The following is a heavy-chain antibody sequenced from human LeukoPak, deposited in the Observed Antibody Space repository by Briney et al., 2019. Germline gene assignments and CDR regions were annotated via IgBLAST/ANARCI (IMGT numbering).Heavy chain of an antibody. CDR1: GFTFSSYA. CDR3: ARGGDHSYYYYGMDV. D-gene: IGHD4-17*01. J-gene: IGHJ6*02. CDR2: ISGSGGST. V-gene: IGHV3-23*01. Sequence: PGGSLRLSCAASGFTFSSYAMSWVRQAPGKGLEWVSAISGSGGSTYYADSVKGRFTISRDNAKNTLYLQMNSLRAEDTAVYYCARGGDHSYYYYGMDVWGQGTTVTVSS.